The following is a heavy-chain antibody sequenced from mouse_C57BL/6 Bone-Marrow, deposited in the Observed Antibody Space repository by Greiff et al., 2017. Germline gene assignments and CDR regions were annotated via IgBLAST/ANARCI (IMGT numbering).Heavy chain of an antibody. Sequence: QVQLQQPGAELVKPGASVKVSCKASGYTFTSYWMHWVKQRPGQGLEWIGRIHPSDSDTNYNQKFKGKATLTVDTYSSTAYMQLSSLTSADSAVYYCAIFYYYGRSHLYFDVWGTGTTVTVSS. CDR3: AIFYYYGRSHLYFDV. CDR2: IHPSDSDT. CDR1: GYTFTSYW. D-gene: IGHD1-1*01. J-gene: IGHJ1*03. V-gene: IGHV1-74*01.